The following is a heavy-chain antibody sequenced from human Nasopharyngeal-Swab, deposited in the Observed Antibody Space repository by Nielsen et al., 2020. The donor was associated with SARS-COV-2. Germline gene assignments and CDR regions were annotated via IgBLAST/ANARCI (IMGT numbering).Heavy chain of an antibody. Sequence: GESLKISCAASGFTFSSYAMHWVRQAPGKGLEWVAVISYDGSNKYYADSVKGRFTISRDNSKNTLYLQMNSLRAEDTAVYYCARDMDYADYYYYGMDVWGQGTTVTVSS. CDR3: ARDMDYADYYYYGMDV. D-gene: IGHD4-17*01. V-gene: IGHV3-30-3*01. J-gene: IGHJ6*02. CDR1: GFTFSSYA. CDR2: ISYDGSNK.